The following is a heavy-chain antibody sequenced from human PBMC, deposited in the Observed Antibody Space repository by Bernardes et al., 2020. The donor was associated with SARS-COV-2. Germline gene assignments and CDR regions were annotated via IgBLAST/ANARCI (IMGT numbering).Heavy chain of an antibody. CDR3: ARSPLGIAPFDY. V-gene: IGHV3-72*01. CDR1: GFTFSDHN. J-gene: IGHJ4*02. CDR2: IRSKANSYTT. Sequence: GSLRPSCVGSGFTFSDHNMDWVRQAPGKGLEWVARIRSKANSYTTEYAASVRGRFTISGDDSTNSLYLQMNSLKTEDTAVYYCARSPLGIAPFDYWGQGTLVIVSS. D-gene: IGHD2-21*01.